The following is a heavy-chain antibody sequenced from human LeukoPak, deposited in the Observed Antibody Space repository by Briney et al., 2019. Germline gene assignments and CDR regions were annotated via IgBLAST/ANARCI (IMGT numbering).Heavy chain of an antibody. J-gene: IGHJ4*02. CDR3: ARDRLYDSSGYSRYFDY. V-gene: IGHV1-46*01. CDR1: GYTFTSYY. CDR2: INPSGGST. Sequence: ASVKVSCMASGYTFTSYYMHWVRQAPGQGLEWMGIINPSGGSTSYAQKFQGRVTMTRDTSTSTVYMELSSLRSEDTAVYYCARDRLYDSSGYSRYFDYWGQGTLVTVSS. D-gene: IGHD3-22*01.